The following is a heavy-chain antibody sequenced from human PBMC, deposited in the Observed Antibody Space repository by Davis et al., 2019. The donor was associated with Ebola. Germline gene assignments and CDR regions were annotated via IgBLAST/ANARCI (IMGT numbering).Heavy chain of an antibody. Sequence: GESLKISCEASGYRFTTYWISWVRQMPGKGLEWMGRIDPSDSYTNYSPSFQGHVTISADKSISTAYLQWRSLRASDTAMYYCARQESLYGSSDYWGQGTLVTVSS. V-gene: IGHV5-10-1*01. J-gene: IGHJ4*02. D-gene: IGHD3-22*01. CDR1: GYRFTTYW. CDR2: IDPSDSYT. CDR3: ARQESLYGSSDY.